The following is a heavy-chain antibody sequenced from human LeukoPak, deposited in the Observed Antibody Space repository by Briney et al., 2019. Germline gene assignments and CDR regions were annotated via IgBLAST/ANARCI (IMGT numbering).Heavy chain of an antibody. Sequence: PSETLSLTCTVSGGSISGYYCSWIRQTPGKGLEWIGQISYSVLTKYNPALKSRVTISVDTSKNQISVNLNSVTAADTAFYYCARHRAIAGPFDHWGPGTQVTVPS. CDR3: ARHRAIAGPFDH. V-gene: IGHV4-59*08. J-gene: IGHJ4*02. D-gene: IGHD2/OR15-2a*01. CDR2: ISYSVLT. CDR1: GGSISGYY.